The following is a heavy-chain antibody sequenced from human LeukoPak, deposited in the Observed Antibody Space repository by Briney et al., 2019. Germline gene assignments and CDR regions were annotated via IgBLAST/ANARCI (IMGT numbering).Heavy chain of an antibody. J-gene: IGHJ4*02. CDR1: GFMFSSDA. CDR2: ISYDGSDK. D-gene: IGHD6-19*01. V-gene: IGHV3-30-3*01. Sequence: GGSLRLSCAASGFMFSSDAMHWVRQAPGKGLEWVAVISYDGSDKYYADSEKGRITISRDNSKNMLYLEMSSLRAEDTAVYYCARGSQWLDSWFDCWGQGTLVTVSS. CDR3: ARGSQWLDSWFDC.